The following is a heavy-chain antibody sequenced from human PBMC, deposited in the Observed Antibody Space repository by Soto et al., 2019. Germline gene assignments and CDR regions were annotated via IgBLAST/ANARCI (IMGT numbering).Heavy chain of an antibody. D-gene: IGHD2-15*01. CDR1: GGSISSSSYY. CDR3: ARHLTYCSAGSCYSDFPYYGMDV. Sequence: SETMSLTCPVAGGSISSSSYYWGWISQPPGKGLEWIGSIFYSGSTYYNPSLKSRVTISVDTSKNQFSLKLSSVTAADTAVYYCARHLTYCSAGSCYSDFPYYGMDVWGQGTTVTVSS. V-gene: IGHV4-39*01. J-gene: IGHJ6*02. CDR2: IFYSGST.